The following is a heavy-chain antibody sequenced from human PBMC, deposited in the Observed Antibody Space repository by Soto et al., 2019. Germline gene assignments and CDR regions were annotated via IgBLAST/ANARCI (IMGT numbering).Heavy chain of an antibody. V-gene: IGHV3-74*01. J-gene: IGHJ6*02. Sequence: PVGSLRLSCASSVFTFSSYWMHCVRQSPGKWLVWVSRINSDGSSTSYADSVKGRFTISRDNAKNTLYLQMNSLRAEDTAVYYCARDLGYCSGGSCNYYYYYGMEVLGQGTTVNVSS. D-gene: IGHD2-15*01. CDR3: ARDLGYCSGGSCNYYYYYGMEV. CDR2: INSDGSST. CDR1: VFTFSSYW.